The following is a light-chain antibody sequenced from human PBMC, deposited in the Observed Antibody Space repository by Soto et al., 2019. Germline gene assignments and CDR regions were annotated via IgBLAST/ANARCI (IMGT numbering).Light chain of an antibody. J-gene: IGLJ2*01. V-gene: IGLV2-8*01. CDR1: STDVGAYDY. Sequence: QSALTQPPSASGSPGQSVTISCTGTSTDVGAYDYVSWYQQHPGKAPKLMIYEVSERPSGVPDRFSGSKSGNSASLTVSGLQAEDEANYYCSSYAGTNNFGVIFGGGTKLTVL. CDR3: SSYAGTNNFGVI. CDR2: EVS.